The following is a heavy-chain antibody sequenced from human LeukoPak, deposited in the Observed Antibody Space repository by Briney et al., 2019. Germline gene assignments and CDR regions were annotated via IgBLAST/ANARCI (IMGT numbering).Heavy chain of an antibody. D-gene: IGHD3-3*01. Sequence: ASVKVSCKASGYSFIRYHIHWVRQAPGQGLEWMGVLKLYDGSISHAQKFQGRVTMASDTSTSTVCMELSSLRSEDTAIYFCARDRYDFWSGQGTNFDYWGQGTLVTVSS. CDR3: ARDRYDFWSGQGTNFDY. J-gene: IGHJ4*02. V-gene: IGHV1-46*01. CDR1: GYSFIRYH. CDR2: LKLYDGSI.